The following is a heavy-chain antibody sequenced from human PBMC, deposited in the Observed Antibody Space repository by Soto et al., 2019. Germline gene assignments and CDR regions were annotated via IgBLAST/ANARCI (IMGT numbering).Heavy chain of an antibody. D-gene: IGHD2-15*01. CDR3: AKDLVVLSARFES. V-gene: IGHV3-23*01. CDR1: GFTFANYA. J-gene: IGHJ4*02. Sequence: EVQLFESGGGLVQPGGSLRLSCTVSGFTFANYAMAWVRQAPGKGLEWVSGISASGVRTYYADSAKGRFTISRDNSNNTLYLQMTSLRADDTAVYYCAKDLVVLSARFESWGQGALVTVSS. CDR2: ISASGVRT.